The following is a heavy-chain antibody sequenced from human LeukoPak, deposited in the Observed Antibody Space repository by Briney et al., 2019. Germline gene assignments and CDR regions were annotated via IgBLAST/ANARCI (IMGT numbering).Heavy chain of an antibody. CDR2: IYYSGST. Sequence: PSETLSLTCTVSGGSISSYYWSWIRQPPGKGLEWIGYIYYSGSTNYNPSLKSRVTISVDTSKYQFSLKLSSVTAADTAVYYCARVYAGSYYYDSSGYFDYWGQGTLVTVSS. D-gene: IGHD3-22*01. CDR1: GGSISSYY. CDR3: ARVYAGSYYYDSSGYFDY. J-gene: IGHJ4*02. V-gene: IGHV4-59*01.